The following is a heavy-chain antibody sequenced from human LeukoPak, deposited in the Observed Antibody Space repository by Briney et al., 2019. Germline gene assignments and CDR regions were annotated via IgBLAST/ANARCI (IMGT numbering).Heavy chain of an antibody. J-gene: IGHJ4*02. V-gene: IGHV4-34*01. CDR2: MNHSGST. CDR1: GGSFSGYY. CDR3: ASGYSSSWASN. D-gene: IGHD6-13*01. Sequence: SETLSLTCAVYGGSFSGYYWCWIRQPPGKGLEWIGEMNHSGSTNYNPSLKSRVSISVHTAKNQFSLKLSSVTAADTAVYYCASGYSSSWASNWGQGTLVTVSS.